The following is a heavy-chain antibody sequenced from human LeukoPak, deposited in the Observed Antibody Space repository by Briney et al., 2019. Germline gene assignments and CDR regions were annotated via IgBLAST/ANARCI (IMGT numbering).Heavy chain of an antibody. V-gene: IGHV4-59*11. CDR1: GGSISSHY. D-gene: IGHD5-18*01. CDR3: ATIKRGSIFGYFDF. Sequence: SETLSLTCTVSGGSISSHYWSWIRQPPGKGLEWIAYLFNSVNTKDNPSLQSRLTLSAATSKNQFSLKLSSVTAADTADYYCATIKRGSIFGYFDFWGQGIKVTVSS. CDR2: LFNSVNT. J-gene: IGHJ4*02.